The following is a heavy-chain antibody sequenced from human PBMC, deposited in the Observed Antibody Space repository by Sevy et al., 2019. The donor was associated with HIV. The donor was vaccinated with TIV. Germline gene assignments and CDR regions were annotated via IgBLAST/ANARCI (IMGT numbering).Heavy chain of an antibody. J-gene: IGHJ6*02. CDR3: AREAGGYDYDYGMDV. D-gene: IGHD5-12*01. CDR1: GGSIVSSSHY. Sequence: SETLSLTCSVSGGSIVSSSHYWGWIRQPPGKGLEWLGGIYYSGDTYYNPSLNGGLTISIDTSKNQFSLNLRSVTAADTAIYYCAREAGGYDYDYGMDVWGQGTTVTVSS. CDR2: IYYSGDT. V-gene: IGHV4-39*02.